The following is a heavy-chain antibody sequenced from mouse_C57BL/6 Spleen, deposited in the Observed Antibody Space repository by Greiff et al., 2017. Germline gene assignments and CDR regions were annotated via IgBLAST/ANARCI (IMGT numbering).Heavy chain of an antibody. CDR1: GFTFSDYY. J-gene: IGHJ1*03. CDR3: AREGYWDGNWYFDV. V-gene: IGHV5-16*01. D-gene: IGHD4-1*01. CDR2: INYDGSST. Sequence: EVKLMESEGGLVQPGSSMKLSCTASGFTFSDYYMAWVRQVPEKGLEWVANINYDGSSTYYLDSLKSRFIISRDNAKNILYLQMSSLKSEDTATYYCAREGYWDGNWYFDVCGTGTTVTVSS.